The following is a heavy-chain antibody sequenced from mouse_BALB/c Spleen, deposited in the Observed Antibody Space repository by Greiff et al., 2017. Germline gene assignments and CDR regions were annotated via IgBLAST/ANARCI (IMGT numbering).Heavy chain of an antibody. D-gene: IGHD3-2*02. J-gene: IGHJ4*01. CDR3: ARSGWEDAMDY. Sequence: VQLQQPGAELVKPGASVKLSCKASGYTFTSYWMHWVKQRPGQGLEWIGEIDPSDSYTNYNQKFKGKATLTVDKSSSTAYMQLSSLTSEDSAVYYCARSGWEDAMDYWGQGTSVTVSS. V-gene: IGHV1-69*02. CDR2: IDPSDSYT. CDR1: GYTFTSYW.